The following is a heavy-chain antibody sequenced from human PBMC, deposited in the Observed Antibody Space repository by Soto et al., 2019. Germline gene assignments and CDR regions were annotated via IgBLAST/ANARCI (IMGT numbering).Heavy chain of an antibody. CDR2: ISSSSSYI. D-gene: IGHD3-3*01. V-gene: IGHV3-21*01. Sequence: GSLRLSCAASGFTFSSYSMNWVRQAPGKGLEWVSSISSSSSYIYYADSVKGRFTISRDNAKNSLYLQMNSLRDEDTAVYYCARESRFLEWLSLNWFDPWGQGTLVNVSS. J-gene: IGHJ5*02. CDR1: GFTFSSYS. CDR3: ARESRFLEWLSLNWFDP.